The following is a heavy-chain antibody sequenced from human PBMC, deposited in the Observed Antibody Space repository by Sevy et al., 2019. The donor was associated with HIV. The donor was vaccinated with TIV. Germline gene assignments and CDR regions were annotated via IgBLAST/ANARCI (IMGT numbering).Heavy chain of an antibody. CDR3: ARGRGEYYFDY. D-gene: IGHD3-16*01. Sequence: ASVKVSCKASGGTFSSYAISWVRQAPGQGLEWMGGIIPIFGTANYAQTFQGRVTITADESTSTAYMELSSLRSEDTAVYYCARGRGEYYFDYWGQGTLVTVSS. CDR2: IIPIFGTA. V-gene: IGHV1-69*13. CDR1: GGTFSSYA. J-gene: IGHJ4*02.